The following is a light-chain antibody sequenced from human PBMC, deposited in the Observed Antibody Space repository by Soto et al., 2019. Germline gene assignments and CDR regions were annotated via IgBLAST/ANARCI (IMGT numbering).Light chain of an antibody. J-gene: IGKJ1*01. CDR2: GAS. V-gene: IGKV3-15*01. Sequence: EVVLTQSPATLSVSPGERATLSCRASQSVTTNMAWYQQKPGQAPRLLIYGASTRATGIPARFSGSGSGTDFTLTISSLQSEEFAVYYCQQYNNWPPWTVGQGTKVDIK. CDR1: QSVTTN. CDR3: QQYNNWPPWT.